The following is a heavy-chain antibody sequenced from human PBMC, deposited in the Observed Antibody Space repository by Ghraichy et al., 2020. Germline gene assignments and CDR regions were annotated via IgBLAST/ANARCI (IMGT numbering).Heavy chain of an antibody. D-gene: IGHD1-14*01. CDR2: IYSSGSF. J-gene: IGHJ4*02. CDR3: ARVREGRYGTDYFDT. CDR1: GGSMTSY. Sequence: SETLSLTCTVSGGSMTSYWSWIRQSAGKGLEWIGRIYSSGSFNYNASLRSRDTLSVDTSKNQFSLNLKSVTAADTAVYYCARVREGRYGTDYFDTWSQGIVVTVSS. V-gene: IGHV4-4*07.